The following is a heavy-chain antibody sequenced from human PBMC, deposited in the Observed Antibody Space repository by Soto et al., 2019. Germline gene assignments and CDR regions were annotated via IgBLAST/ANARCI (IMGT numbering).Heavy chain of an antibody. CDR2: IIPIFGTA. J-gene: IGHJ6*02. V-gene: IGHV1-69*01. Sequence: QVQLVQSGAEVKKPGSSVKVSCKASGGTFSSYAISWVRQAPGQGLEWMGGIIPIFGTANYAQKFQGRVTITADESTSTAYMELSSLRSEDTAVYYCARDPRPKRRYDYYGMDVWGQGTTVTVSS. CDR1: GGTFSSYA. CDR3: ARDPRPKRRYDYYGMDV.